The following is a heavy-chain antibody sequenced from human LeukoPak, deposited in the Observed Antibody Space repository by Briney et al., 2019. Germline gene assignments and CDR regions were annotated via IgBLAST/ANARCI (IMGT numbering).Heavy chain of an antibody. CDR2: IGTSDTHT. Sequence: GGSLRLSCVASRFTFSDYCMIWIRQAPGKGLEWISYIGTSDTHTYYADSVKRRFTISRDYAKNSLFLQMDSLTADDTAMYYCPRDGRLYYCGQGTLVTVSS. J-gene: IGHJ4*02. CDR1: RFTFSDYC. D-gene: IGHD2/OR15-2a*01. V-gene: IGHV3-11*01. CDR3: PRDGRLYY.